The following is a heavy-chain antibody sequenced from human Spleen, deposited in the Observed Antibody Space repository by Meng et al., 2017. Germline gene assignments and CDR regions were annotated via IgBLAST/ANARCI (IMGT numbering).Heavy chain of an antibody. D-gene: IGHD6-13*01. CDR3: AKDGYSSSWQKQLHYFDY. Sequence: SETLSLTCVVSGGSFSDYYWSWIRQPPGKGLEWIGEINHSGSTNYNPSLESRATISVDTSQNDLSLKLSSVTAADSAVYYCAKDGYSSSWQKQLHYFDYWGQGTLVTVSS. CDR1: GGSFSDYY. V-gene: IGHV4-34*01. J-gene: IGHJ4*02. CDR2: INHSGST.